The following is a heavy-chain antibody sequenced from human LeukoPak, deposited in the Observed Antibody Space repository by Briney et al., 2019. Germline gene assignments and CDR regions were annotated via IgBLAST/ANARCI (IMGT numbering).Heavy chain of an antibody. CDR2: IYPGDSGT. V-gene: IGHV5-51*01. CDR1: GYSFTSYW. J-gene: IGHJ4*02. D-gene: IGHD3-22*01. Sequence: GESLKISCKGSGYSFTSYWIGWVRQMPGKGLEWMGIIYPGDSGTRYSPSFQGQVTISADKSISTAYLQWSSLKASDTAMYYCARHTDDSSGYYSTDYWGQGTLVTVSS. CDR3: ARHTDDSSGYYSTDY.